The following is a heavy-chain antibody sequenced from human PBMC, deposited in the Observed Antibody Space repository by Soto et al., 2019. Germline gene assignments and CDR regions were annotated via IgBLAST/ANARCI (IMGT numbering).Heavy chain of an antibody. CDR2: IIPILGLT. Sequence: QVQLVQSGAEVRKPGSSVKVSCKASGDTFDSYTLSWVRQAPGQGLEWMGRIIPILGLTNYALRFQGRVTITADMSTSTAYMELSGLRSGDTAIYFCARDSYYYVSSKGGGYWGQGTLVTVSS. J-gene: IGHJ4*02. CDR1: GDTFDSYT. CDR3: ARDSYYYVSSKGGGY. D-gene: IGHD3-10*01. V-gene: IGHV1-69*08.